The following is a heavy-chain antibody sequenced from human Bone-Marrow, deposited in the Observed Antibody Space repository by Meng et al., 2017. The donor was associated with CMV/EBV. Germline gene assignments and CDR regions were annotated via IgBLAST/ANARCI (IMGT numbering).Heavy chain of an antibody. CDR1: GFTFSSYG. Sequence: GESLKISCAASGFTFSSYGMHWVRQAPGKGLEWVAVIWYDGSNKYYADSVKGRFTISRDNSKNTLYLQMNSLRAEDTAVYYCAKDVRGCSSTSCYPPRWYFALWGRGNRVNVAS. D-gene: IGHD2-2*01. V-gene: IGHV3-33*06. J-gene: IGHJ2*01. CDR3: AKDVRGCSSTSCYPPRWYFAL. CDR2: IWYDGSNK.